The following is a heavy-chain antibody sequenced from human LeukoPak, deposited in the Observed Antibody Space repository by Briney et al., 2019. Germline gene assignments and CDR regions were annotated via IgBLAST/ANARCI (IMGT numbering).Heavy chain of an antibody. CDR3: ARDRHVPGLYYYYMDV. CDR2: ISSSSATI. CDR1: GFTFSSYW. J-gene: IGHJ6*03. D-gene: IGHD6-6*01. Sequence: GGSLRLSCAASGFTFSSYWMHWVRQAPGKGLESVSYISSSSATIFYADSVKGRFTISRDNAKNSLYLQMNSLRPEDTAVYFCARDRHVPGLYYYYMDVWGKGTTVTVSS. V-gene: IGHV3-48*01.